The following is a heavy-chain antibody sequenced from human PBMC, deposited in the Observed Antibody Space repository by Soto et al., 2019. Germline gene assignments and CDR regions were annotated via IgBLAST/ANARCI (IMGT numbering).Heavy chain of an antibody. D-gene: IGHD2-15*01. CDR3: VRVRYCSGGSCYSYFDY. CDR2: INWNGGST. V-gene: IGHV3-20*01. J-gene: IGHJ4*02. CDR1: GFTFDDYG. Sequence: EVQLVESGGGVVRPGGSLRLSCAASGFTFDDYGMSWVRQAPGKGLEWVSGINWNGGSTGYADSVKGRFTISRDNAKNSLYLQMNSLRAEDTALYHCVRVRYCSGGSCYSYFDYWGQGTLVTVSS.